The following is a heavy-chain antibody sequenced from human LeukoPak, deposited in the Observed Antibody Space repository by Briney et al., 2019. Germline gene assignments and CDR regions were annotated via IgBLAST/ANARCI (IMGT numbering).Heavy chain of an antibody. CDR1: GYSFTSYC. CDR3: ARLRGGVGATYFDY. V-gene: IGHV5-51*01. J-gene: IGHJ4*02. D-gene: IGHD1-26*01. CDR2: IYPGDSDT. Sequence: GEYLKISCRGSGYSFTSYCIGCVRQMPGKGLEWMGIIYPGDSDTRYSPSFQGQVTISADKSISTAYLQWSSLKASDTAMYYCARLRGGVGATYFDYWGQGTLVTVSS.